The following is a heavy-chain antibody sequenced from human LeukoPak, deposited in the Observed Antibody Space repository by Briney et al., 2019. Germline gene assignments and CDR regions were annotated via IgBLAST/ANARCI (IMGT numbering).Heavy chain of an antibody. J-gene: IGHJ4*02. V-gene: IGHV3-23*01. CDR3: ATELLRYLSDY. D-gene: IGHD1-26*01. Sequence: QTGGSLRLSCAASGFPFSSYAMSWIRPAPGKGMEWVSAISGSGGSTYYANSAKSRFTISRDNSKNTLYLQMNRLRAEDTAVYYCATELLRYLSDYWGQGTLVTVSS. CDR1: GFPFSSYA. CDR2: ISGSGGST.